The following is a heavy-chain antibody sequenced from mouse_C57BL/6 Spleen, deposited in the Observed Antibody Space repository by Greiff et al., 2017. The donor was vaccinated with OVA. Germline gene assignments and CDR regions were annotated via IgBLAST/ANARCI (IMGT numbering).Heavy chain of an antibody. J-gene: IGHJ4*01. D-gene: IGHD1-1*01. CDR3: TTHYYYGSSAYYAMDY. V-gene: IGHV14-1*01. CDR1: GFNIKDYY. Sequence: VQLQQSGAELVRPGASVKLSCTASGFNIKDYYMHWVKQRPEQGLEWIGRIDPEDGDTEYAPKFQGKATMTADTSSNTAYLQLSSLTSEDTAVYYCTTHYYYGSSAYYAMDYWGQGTSVTVSS. CDR2: IDPEDGDT.